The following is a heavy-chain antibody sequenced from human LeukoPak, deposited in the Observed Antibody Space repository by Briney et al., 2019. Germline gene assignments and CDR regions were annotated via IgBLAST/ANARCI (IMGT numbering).Heavy chain of an antibody. CDR2: IIPIFGTA. D-gene: IGHD2-2*02. J-gene: IGHJ5*02. CDR1: GYTFTSYG. Sequence: ASVKVSCKASGYTFTSYGISWVRQAPGQGLEWMGGIIPIFGTANYAQKFQGRVTITADESTSTAYMELSSLRSEDTAVYYCARDARGYCSSTSCYTPTWGQGTLVTVSS. CDR3: ARDARGYCSSTSCYTPT. V-gene: IGHV1-69*13.